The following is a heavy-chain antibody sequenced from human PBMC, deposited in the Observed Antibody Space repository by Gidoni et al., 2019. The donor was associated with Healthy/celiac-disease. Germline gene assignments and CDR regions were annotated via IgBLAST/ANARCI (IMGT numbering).Heavy chain of an antibody. CDR2: IYYSGST. CDR3: ARVEGIAAAQLLDY. J-gene: IGHJ4*02. Sequence: EWIGYIYYSGSTNYNPSLKSRVTISVDTSKNQFSLKLSSVTAADTAVYYCARVEGIAAAQLLDYWGQGTLVTVSS. V-gene: IGHV4-59*01. D-gene: IGHD6-13*01.